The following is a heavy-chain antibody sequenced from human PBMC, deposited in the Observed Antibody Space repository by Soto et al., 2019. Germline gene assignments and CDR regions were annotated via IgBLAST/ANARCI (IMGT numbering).Heavy chain of an antibody. D-gene: IGHD3-3*01. CDR3: ARDRLDFWSGQRGDAFDI. V-gene: IGHV1-18*01. Sequence: GASVKVSCKASVYTVTSYGISWVRQAPGQGLEWMGWISAYNGNTNYAQKLQGRVTMTTDTFTRTAYMELRSLRSDDTAVYYCARDRLDFWSGQRGDAFDIWGQGTMVTVSS. CDR2: ISAYNGNT. J-gene: IGHJ3*02. CDR1: VYTVTSYG.